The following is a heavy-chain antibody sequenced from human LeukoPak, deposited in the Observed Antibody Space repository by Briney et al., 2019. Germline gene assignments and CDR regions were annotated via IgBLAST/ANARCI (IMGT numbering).Heavy chain of an antibody. Sequence: PSQTLSLTCTVSGGSISSGGYYWSWIRQHPGKGLEWIGYIYYSGSTYYNPSLKSRVTISVETSKNQFSLKLSSVTAADTAVYYCARARSSSSGNWFDPWGQGTLVTVSS. J-gene: IGHJ5*02. CDR1: GGSISSGGYY. CDR3: ARARSSSSGNWFDP. V-gene: IGHV4-31*03. CDR2: IYYSGST. D-gene: IGHD6-6*01.